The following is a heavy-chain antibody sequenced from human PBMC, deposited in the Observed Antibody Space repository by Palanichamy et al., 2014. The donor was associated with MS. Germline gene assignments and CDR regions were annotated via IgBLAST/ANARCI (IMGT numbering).Heavy chain of an antibody. J-gene: IGHJ4*02. D-gene: IGHD6-19*01. CDR3: ARDFSGWYQFDH. Sequence: EVQLVESGGGLAQPGRSLRLSCAASGLTFDDYAMHWVRQAPGKGLEWVSGITWNGGTIGYADSVKGRFTISRDNAKNSLYLQMNSLRDEDTAFYYCARDFSGWYQFDHWGQGTLVTVSS. V-gene: IGHV3-9*01. CDR2: ITWNGGTI. CDR1: GLTFDDYA.